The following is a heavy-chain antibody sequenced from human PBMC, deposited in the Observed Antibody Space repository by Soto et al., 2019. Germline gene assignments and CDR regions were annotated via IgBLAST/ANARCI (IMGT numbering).Heavy chain of an antibody. CDR1: GFTVSSNY. Sequence: GGSLRLSCAASGFTVSSNYMSWVRQAPGKGLEWVSVIYSGGSTYYADSVKGRFTISRDNSKNTLYLQMNSLRAEDTAVYYCATGGDGYNFGFDYWGQGTLVTVSS. V-gene: IGHV3-53*01. CDR2: IYSGGST. J-gene: IGHJ4*02. D-gene: IGHD5-12*01. CDR3: ATGGDGYNFGFDY.